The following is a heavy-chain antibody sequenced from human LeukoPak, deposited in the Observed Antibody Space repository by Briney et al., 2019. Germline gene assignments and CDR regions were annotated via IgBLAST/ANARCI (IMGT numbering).Heavy chain of an antibody. CDR2: INPNSGGT. Sequence: ASVKVSCKASGYTFTGYYMHWVRQAPGQGLEWMGWINPNSGGTNYAQKFQGRVTMTRDTSVSTAYMELSRLRSDDTAVYYCARGRYSSGWFGYWGQGTLVTVSS. CDR1: GYTFTGYY. CDR3: ARGRYSSGWFGY. V-gene: IGHV1-2*02. J-gene: IGHJ4*02. D-gene: IGHD6-19*01.